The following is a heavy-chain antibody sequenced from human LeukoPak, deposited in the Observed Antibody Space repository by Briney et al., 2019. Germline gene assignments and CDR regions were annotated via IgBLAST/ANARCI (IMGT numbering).Heavy chain of an antibody. V-gene: IGHV3-30-3*01. CDR2: ISDDETYK. Sequence: GGSLRLSCAASGFTFNSYSMHWVRQAPGKGLEWVTAISDDETYKFYADSVKGRFTISRDGAKNSLSLQMNSLRAEDTAVYYCARSGIKMVRGVIIKSPYHMDVWGKGTTVTVSS. CDR3: ARSGIKMVRGVIIKSPYHMDV. CDR1: GFTFNSYS. D-gene: IGHD3-10*01. J-gene: IGHJ6*03.